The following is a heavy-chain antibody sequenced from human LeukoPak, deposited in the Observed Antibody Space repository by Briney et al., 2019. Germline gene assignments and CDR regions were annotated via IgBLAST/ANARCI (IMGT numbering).Heavy chain of an antibody. CDR1: GYTFSSHD. V-gene: IGHV1-8*01. CDR3: ATSFVGSFNDY. J-gene: IGHJ4*02. Sequence: ASVKVSCKASGYTFSSHDINWVRQVPGHGLEWLGWMNPNSGNTGYAQKFQGRVTMTEDTSTDTAYMELSSLRSEDTAVYYCATSFVGSFNDYWGQGTLVTVSS. D-gene: IGHD1-26*01. CDR2: MNPNSGNT.